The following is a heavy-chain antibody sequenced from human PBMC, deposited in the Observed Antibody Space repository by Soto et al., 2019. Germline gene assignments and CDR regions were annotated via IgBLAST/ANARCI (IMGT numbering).Heavy chain of an antibody. Sequence: QVQLVQSGAEVKKPGASVKVSCKASGYTFTSYDINWVRQATGQGLEWMGWMNPNSGNTGYAQKFQGRVTMTRNTSISTAYMELSSLRSEDTAVYYRASPRTMGYYMDVWGKGTTVTVSS. CDR1: GYTFTSYD. D-gene: IGHD3-10*01. V-gene: IGHV1-8*01. CDR3: ASPRTMGYYMDV. CDR2: MNPNSGNT. J-gene: IGHJ6*03.